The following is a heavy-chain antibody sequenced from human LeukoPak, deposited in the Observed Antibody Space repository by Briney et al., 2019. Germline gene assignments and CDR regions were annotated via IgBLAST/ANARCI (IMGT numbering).Heavy chain of an antibody. CDR3: ARDSPYYYDSSGYYGAFDI. CDR2: VSYDGSNK. V-gene: IGHV3-30*03. Sequence: GGSLRLSCAASGFTFSSYGMHWVRQAPGKGLEWVAVVSYDGSNKCYADSVKGRFTISRDNSKNTLYLQMNSLRAEDTAVYYCARDSPYYYDSSGYYGAFDIWGQGTMVTVSS. D-gene: IGHD3-22*01. CDR1: GFTFSSYG. J-gene: IGHJ3*02.